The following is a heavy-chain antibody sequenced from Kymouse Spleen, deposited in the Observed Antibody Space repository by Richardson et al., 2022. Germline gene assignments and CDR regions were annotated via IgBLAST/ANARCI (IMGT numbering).Heavy chain of an antibody. CDR2: INHSGST. Sequence: QVQLQQWGAGLLKPSETLSLTCAVYGGSFSGYYWSWIRQPPGKGLEWIGEINHSGSTNYNPSLKSRVTISVDTSKNQFSLKLSSVTAADTAVYYCARYCTNGVCYYFDYWGQGTLVTVSS. CDR3: ARYCTNGVCYYFDY. CDR1: GGSFSGYY. D-gene: IGHD2-8*01. V-gene: IGHV4-34*01. J-gene: IGHJ4*02.